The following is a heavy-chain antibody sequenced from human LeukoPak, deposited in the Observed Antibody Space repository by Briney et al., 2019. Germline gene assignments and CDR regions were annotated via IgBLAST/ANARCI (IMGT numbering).Heavy chain of an antibody. CDR2: VNGRGATT. V-gene: IGHV3-23*01. Sequence: QTGGSLRLSCAASGFASGFTFSDYAVSWVRQAPGKGPEWVASVNGRGATTYYADSVRGRFTISRDNSKNTVYLQMISLGADDTAVYFCAKAPATGEGYYFYYMDVWGKGTTVTVSS. CDR3: AKAPATGEGYYFYYMDV. J-gene: IGHJ6*03. D-gene: IGHD7-27*01. CDR1: GFTFSDYA.